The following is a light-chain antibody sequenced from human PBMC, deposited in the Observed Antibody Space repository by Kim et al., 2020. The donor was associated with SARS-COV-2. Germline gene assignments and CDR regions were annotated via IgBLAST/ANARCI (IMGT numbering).Light chain of an antibody. V-gene: IGLV3-1*01. CDR1: KLGDKY. CDR3: QAWDSSTVV. CDR2: QDS. Sequence: VSPGPTASITCSGDKLGDKYACWYQQKPGQSPVLIIYQDSKRPSGIPERFSGSNSENTAALTISGTQAMDEADYYCQAWDSSTVVFGGGTQLTVL. J-gene: IGLJ2*01.